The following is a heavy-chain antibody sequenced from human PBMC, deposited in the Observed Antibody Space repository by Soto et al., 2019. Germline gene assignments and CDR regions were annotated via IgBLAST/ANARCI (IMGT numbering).Heavy chain of an antibody. Sequence: ASVKVSCKASGYTFTSYYMHWVRQAPGQGLEWMGIINPSGGSTSYAQKFQGRVTMTRDTSTSTVYMELSSLRSEDTAVYYCARDPSPYSSSSGFRYFDYWGQGTLVTVSS. J-gene: IGHJ4*02. CDR3: ARDPSPYSSSSGFRYFDY. V-gene: IGHV1-46*01. D-gene: IGHD6-6*01. CDR1: GYTFTSYY. CDR2: INPSGGST.